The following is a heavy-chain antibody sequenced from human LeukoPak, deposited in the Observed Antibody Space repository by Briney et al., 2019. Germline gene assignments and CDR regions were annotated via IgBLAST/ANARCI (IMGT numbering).Heavy chain of an antibody. CDR3: AREVVGANYYFDY. V-gene: IGHV4-59*01. CDR1: GGSISSYY. Sequence: PSETLSLTCTVSGGSISSYYWSWIRQPPGKGLEWIGYIYYSGSTNYNPSLKSRVTISLDTSKNQFSLKLSSVTAADTAVYYCAREVVGANYYFDYWGQGTLVTVSS. CDR2: IYYSGST. D-gene: IGHD2-15*01. J-gene: IGHJ4*02.